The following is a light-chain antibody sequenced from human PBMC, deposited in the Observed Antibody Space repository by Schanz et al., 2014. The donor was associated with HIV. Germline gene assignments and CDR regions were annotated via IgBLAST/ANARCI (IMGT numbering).Light chain of an antibody. CDR2: EVN. V-gene: IGLV2-8*01. CDR1: SSDVGGYNY. J-gene: IGLJ3*02. Sequence: QSALTQPPSASGSPGQSVTISCTGTSSDVGGYNYVSWYQQHPGKAPKLMIYEVNKRPSGVPDRFSGSKSGNTASLTVSGLQADDEADYYCSSYTSSSTLVFGGGTKLTVL. CDR3: SSYTSSSTLV.